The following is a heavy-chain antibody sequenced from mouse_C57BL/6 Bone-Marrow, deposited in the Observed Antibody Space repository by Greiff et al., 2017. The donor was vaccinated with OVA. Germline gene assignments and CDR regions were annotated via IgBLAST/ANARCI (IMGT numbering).Heavy chain of an antibody. CDR1: GYTFTSYW. V-gene: IGHV1-64*01. Sequence: QVQLHQPGAELVKPGASVKLSCKASGYTFTSYWMHWVKQRPGQGLEWIGMIHPNSGSTNYNEKFKSKATLTVDKSSSTAYMQLSSLTSEDSAVYYCARSGYYSNYGCYFDVWGTGTTVTVSS. CDR2: IHPNSGST. J-gene: IGHJ1*03. D-gene: IGHD2-5*01. CDR3: ARSGYYSNYGCYFDV.